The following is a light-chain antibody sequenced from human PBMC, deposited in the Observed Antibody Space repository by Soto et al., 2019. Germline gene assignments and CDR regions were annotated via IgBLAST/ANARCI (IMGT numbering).Light chain of an antibody. CDR3: QSYDSSLSAWV. J-gene: IGLJ3*02. CDR1: SSNIGAGYD. CDR2: GNT. V-gene: IGLV1-40*01. Sequence: QSVLTQPPSVSGAPGQRVTISCTASSSNIGAGYDVHWYQQLPGTAAKLLIYGNTNRPSGVPDRFSGSKSGTSASLAITGLQAEDEADYYCQSYDSSLSAWVFGGGTKLTVL.